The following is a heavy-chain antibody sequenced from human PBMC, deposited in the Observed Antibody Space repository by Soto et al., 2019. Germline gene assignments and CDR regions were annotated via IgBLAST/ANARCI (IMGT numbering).Heavy chain of an antibody. V-gene: IGHV3-30-3*01. CDR1: GFTFSSYA. CDR2: ISYDGSNK. J-gene: IGHJ4*02. Sequence: QVQLVESGGGVVQPGRSLRLSCAASGFTFSSYAMHWVRQAPGKGLEWVAVISYDGSNKYYADSVKGRFTISRDNSKNPRFLEKNSPGGGDTGVYFCAGGDPGGGGDGYDCSGYWGQGTLVTVSS. D-gene: IGHD5-12*01. CDR3: AGGDPGGGGDGYDCSGY.